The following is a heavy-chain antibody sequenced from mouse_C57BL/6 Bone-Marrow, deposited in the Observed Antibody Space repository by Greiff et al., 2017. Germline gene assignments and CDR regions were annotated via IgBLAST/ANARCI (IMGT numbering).Heavy chain of an antibody. V-gene: IGHV1-82*01. Sequence: QVQLQQSGPELVKPGASVKISCKASGYAFSSSWMNWVKQRPGKGLEWIGRIYPGDGDTNYNGKFKGKATLTADKSSSTAYMQLSSLTSEDSAVYFCARGYDDYEGGAWFAYWGQGTLVTVSA. CDR3: ARGYDDYEGGAWFAY. D-gene: IGHD2-4*01. CDR1: GYAFSSSW. CDR2: IYPGDGDT. J-gene: IGHJ3*01.